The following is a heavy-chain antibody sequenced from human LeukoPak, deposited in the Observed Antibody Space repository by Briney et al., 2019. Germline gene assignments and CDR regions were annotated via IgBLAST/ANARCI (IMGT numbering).Heavy chain of an antibody. CDR1: GGSISSGSYY. V-gene: IGHV4-39*07. CDR3: ARVMGASWFFYLDV. D-gene: IGHD3-16*02. CDR2: IYYSGTT. Sequence: SETLSLTCTVSGGSISSGSYYWVWIRQPPGKGLEWIGTIYYSGTTYYNPSLKSRVTISVDTSKDQFSLRLSSVTAADTAVYYCARVMGASWFFYLDVWGKGTTVTVSS. J-gene: IGHJ6*03.